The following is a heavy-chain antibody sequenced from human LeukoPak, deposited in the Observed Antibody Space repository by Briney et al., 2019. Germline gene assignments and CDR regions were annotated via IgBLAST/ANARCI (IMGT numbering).Heavy chain of an antibody. CDR2: IYTSGST. Sequence: SETLPLTCTVSGGPISSYYWSWIRQPAGKGLEWIGRIYTSGSTNYNPSLKSRVTMSVDTSKNQFSLKLSSVTAADTAVYYCARGGPGDYYDSSGYYSYWGQGTLVTVSS. CDR1: GGPISSYY. J-gene: IGHJ4*02. D-gene: IGHD3-22*01. V-gene: IGHV4-4*07. CDR3: ARGGPGDYYDSSGYYSY.